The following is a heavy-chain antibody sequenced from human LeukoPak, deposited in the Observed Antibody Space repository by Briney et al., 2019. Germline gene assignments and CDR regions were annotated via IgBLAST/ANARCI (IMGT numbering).Heavy chain of an antibody. D-gene: IGHD5-24*01. V-gene: IGHV3-30-3*01. Sequence: GGSLRLSCAASGFTFNSYAMHWVRQAPGKGLEWVAVISYDGSNKYYADSVKGRFTISRDNSKNTLYLQMNSLRAEDTAVYYCARSSGSRWLQLDGGNWFDPWGQGTLVTVSS. CDR1: GFTFNSYA. J-gene: IGHJ5*02. CDR2: ISYDGSNK. CDR3: ARSSGSRWLQLDGGNWFDP.